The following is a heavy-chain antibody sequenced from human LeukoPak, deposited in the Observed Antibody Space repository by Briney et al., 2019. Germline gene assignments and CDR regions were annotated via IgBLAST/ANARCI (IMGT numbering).Heavy chain of an antibody. J-gene: IGHJ4*02. Sequence: PSESLSLTCTVSGYSISSGYYWGWIRQPPGKGLEWIGSIYHSGSTYYNPSLKSRVTISVDTSKNQFSLKLSSVTAADTAVYYWARPYGSGSYYNAFDYWGQGTLVTVSS. CDR2: IYHSGST. CDR1: GYSISSGYY. D-gene: IGHD3-10*01. V-gene: IGHV4-38-2*02. CDR3: ARPYGSGSYYNAFDY.